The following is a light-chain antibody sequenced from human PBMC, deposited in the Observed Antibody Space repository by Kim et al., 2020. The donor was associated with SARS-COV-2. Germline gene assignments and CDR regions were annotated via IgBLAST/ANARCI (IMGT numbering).Light chain of an antibody. CDR3: QQYDTYRA. V-gene: IGKV1-5*03. CDR1: SISSW. Sequence: SISSWLAWYQQKPGKAPKLLIYKASSLESGVPSRFSGSGSGTEFTLTISSVQPDDFATYYCQQYDTYRAFGQGTKVDIK. CDR2: KAS. J-gene: IGKJ1*01.